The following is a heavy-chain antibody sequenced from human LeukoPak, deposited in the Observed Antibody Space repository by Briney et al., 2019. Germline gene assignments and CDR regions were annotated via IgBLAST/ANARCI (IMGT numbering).Heavy chain of an antibody. J-gene: IGHJ3*01. CDR1: GGTFSSYA. D-gene: IGHD6-13*01. V-gene: IGHV1-69*01. Sequence: GASVKVSCKASGGTFSSYAISWVRQAPGQGLEWMGGIIPIFGTANYAQKFQGRVTITADESTSTAYMELSSLRSDDTALYYCARGGSSSWYTPTDAFDVWGQGTMVTVSS. CDR3: ARGGSSSWYTPTDAFDV. CDR2: IIPIFGTA.